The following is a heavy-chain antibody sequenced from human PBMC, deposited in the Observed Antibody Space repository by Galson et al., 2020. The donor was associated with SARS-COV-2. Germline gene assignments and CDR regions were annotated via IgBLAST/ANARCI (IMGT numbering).Heavy chain of an antibody. CDR1: GGSISSSSYY. V-gene: IGHV4-39*07. Sequence: SETLSLTCTVSGGSISSSSYYWGWIRQPPGKGLEWIGSIYYSGSTYYNPSLKSRVTISVDTSKNQFSLKLSSVTAADTAVYYCARDRITITPPNVIIRPYYYGMDVWGQGTTVTVSS. CDR2: IYYSGST. CDR3: ARDRITITPPNVIIRPYYYGMDV. D-gene: IGHD3-9*01. J-gene: IGHJ6*02.